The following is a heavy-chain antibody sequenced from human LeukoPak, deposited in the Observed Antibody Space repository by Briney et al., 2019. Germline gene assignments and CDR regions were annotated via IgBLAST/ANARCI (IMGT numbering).Heavy chain of an antibody. V-gene: IGHV1-18*01. J-gene: IGHJ4*02. CDR3: ARGDYDILTGYYLYYFDY. Sequence: ASVKVSCKASGYTFTSYGISWVRQAPGQGLEWMGWISAYNGNTNYAQKFQGRVTMTRDTSISTAYMELSRLRSDDTAVYYCARGDYDILTGYYLYYFDYWGQGTLATVSS. CDR1: GYTFTSYG. CDR2: ISAYNGNT. D-gene: IGHD3-9*01.